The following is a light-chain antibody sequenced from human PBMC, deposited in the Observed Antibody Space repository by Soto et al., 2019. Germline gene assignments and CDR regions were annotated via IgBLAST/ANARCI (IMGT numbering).Light chain of an antibody. CDR2: GVT. CDR1: SSDIGGYDY. CDR3: CSFAGTYTI. V-gene: IGLV2-14*01. Sequence: QSVLTQPASVSGSPGQSITISCTGTSSDIGGYDYVSWYQHHPGKAPKFIIYGVTNRPSGVSHRFSGSKSANTASLTISGLQAEDEADYYCCSFAGTYTIFGGGTKLTVL. J-gene: IGLJ2*01.